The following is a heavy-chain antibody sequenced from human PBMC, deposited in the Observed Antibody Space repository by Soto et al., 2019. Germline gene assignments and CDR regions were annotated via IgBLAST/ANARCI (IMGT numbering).Heavy chain of an antibody. Sequence: SETLSLTCAVYGGSFSGNYWSWIRQPPGKGLEWIGEINHSGSTNYNPSLKSRVTISVDTSKNQFSLKLSSVTAADTAVYYCARRINYGDYLNWFDPWGQGTLVTVSS. CDR1: GGSFSGNY. CDR2: INHSGST. V-gene: IGHV4-34*01. D-gene: IGHD4-17*01. J-gene: IGHJ5*02. CDR3: ARRINYGDYLNWFDP.